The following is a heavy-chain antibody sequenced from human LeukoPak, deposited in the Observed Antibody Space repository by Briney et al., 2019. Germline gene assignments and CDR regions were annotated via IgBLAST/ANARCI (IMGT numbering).Heavy chain of an antibody. J-gene: IGHJ4*02. D-gene: IGHD2-21*02. CDR1: GFTFSSYA. CDR3: AREGDGVVVTPADY. Sequence: GGSLRLSCAASGFTFSSYAMSWVRQAPGKGLEWVSAISGSGGSTYYADSVKGRFTISRDNSKNTLYLQMNSLRAEDTAVYYCAREGDGVVVTPADYWGQGTLVTVSS. CDR2: ISGSGGST. V-gene: IGHV3-23*01.